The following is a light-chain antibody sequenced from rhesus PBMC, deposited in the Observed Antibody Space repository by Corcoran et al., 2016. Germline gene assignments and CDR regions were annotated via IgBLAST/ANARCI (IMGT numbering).Light chain of an antibody. Sequence: EIVMTQSPATLSLSPGERATLSCRASQRVRSSLAWYQQKPGQAPKLLIDGASSRATGIPDRFSGSGSGTEFTLTISSLEPEDGGVYYCQQDYSWPLTFGGGTKVELK. J-gene: IGKJ4*01. CDR1: QRVRSS. CDR2: GAS. V-gene: IGKV3-42*01. CDR3: QQDYSWPLT.